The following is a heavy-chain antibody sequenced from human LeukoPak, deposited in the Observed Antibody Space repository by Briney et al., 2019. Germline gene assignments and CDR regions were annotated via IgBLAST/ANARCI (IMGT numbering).Heavy chain of an antibody. J-gene: IGHJ4*02. CDR2: INPSGGT. CDR3: AREGVAGTGLDF. Sequence: ASVKVSCKASGYTFSIYNMHWVRQAPGQGLEWMGIINPSGGTSCAQKLQGRITMTRDTSTSTLYVELSSLTSEDTAVYYCAREGVAGTGLDFWGQGTLVTVSS. CDR1: GYTFSIYN. D-gene: IGHD6-13*01. V-gene: IGHV1-46*01.